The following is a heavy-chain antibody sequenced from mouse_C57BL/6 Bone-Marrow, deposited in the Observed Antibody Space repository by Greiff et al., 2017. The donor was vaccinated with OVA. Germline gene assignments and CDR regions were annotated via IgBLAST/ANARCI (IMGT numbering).Heavy chain of an antibody. Sequence: ESGPGLAKPSQTLSLTCSVTGYSITSDYWNWIRKFPGNKLEYMGYISYSGSTYYNPSLKSRISITRDTSKNQYYLQLNSVTTEDTATYYCARYTLYNYYGSSYFDYWGQGTTLTVSS. V-gene: IGHV3-8*01. CDR3: ARYTLYNYYGSSYFDY. J-gene: IGHJ2*01. CDR1: GYSITSDY. CDR2: ISYSGST. D-gene: IGHD1-1*01.